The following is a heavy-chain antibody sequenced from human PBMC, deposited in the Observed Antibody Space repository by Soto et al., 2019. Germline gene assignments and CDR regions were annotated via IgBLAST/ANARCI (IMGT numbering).Heavy chain of an antibody. CDR2: IYYGGST. D-gene: IGHD3-22*01. CDR3: ARGGYYYENSGQNAYDY. V-gene: IGHV4-31*02. J-gene: IGHJ4*01. CDR1: GGSISSGGYY. Sequence: PSETLSLTCTVSGGSISSGGYYWSWIRQHPGKGLEWIGYIYYGGSTYYNPSLKGRATISGDTSKNQFSLKLSSVTAADTAVYYCARGGYYYENSGQNAYDYWGQGILVTVSS.